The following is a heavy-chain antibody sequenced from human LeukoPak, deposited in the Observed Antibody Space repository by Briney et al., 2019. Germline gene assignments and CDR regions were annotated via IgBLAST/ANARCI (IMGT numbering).Heavy chain of an antibody. CDR1: GGSFSGYY. J-gene: IGHJ5*02. D-gene: IGHD3-16*02. V-gene: IGHV4-34*01. CDR3: ARQPYYDYVWGSYRSRYWFDP. CDR2: INHSGST. Sequence: SETLSLTCAVYGGSFSGYYWSWIRQPPGKGLEWIGEINHSGSTNYNPSLKSRVTISVDTSKNQFSLKLSSVTAADTAVYYCARQPYYDYVWGSYRSRYWFDPWGQGTLVTVSS.